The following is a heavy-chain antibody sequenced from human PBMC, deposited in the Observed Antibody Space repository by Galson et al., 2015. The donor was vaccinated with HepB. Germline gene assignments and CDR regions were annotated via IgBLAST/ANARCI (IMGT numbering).Heavy chain of an antibody. CDR2: ISSSSSTI. CDR1: GFTFSSYS. D-gene: IGHD3-22*01. Sequence: SLRLSCAASGFTFSSYSMNWVRQAPGKGLEWVSYISSSSSTIYYADSVKGRFTISRDNAKNSLYLQMNSLRDEDTAVYYCARDARNYYDSSGYGANWYFDLWGRGTLVTVSS. CDR3: ARDARNYYDSSGYGANWYFDL. V-gene: IGHV3-48*02. J-gene: IGHJ2*01.